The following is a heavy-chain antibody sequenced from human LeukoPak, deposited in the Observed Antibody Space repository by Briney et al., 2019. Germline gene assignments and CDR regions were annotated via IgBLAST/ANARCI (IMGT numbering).Heavy chain of an antibody. J-gene: IGHJ4*02. V-gene: IGHV4-39*01. CDR1: GGSISSSSYY. D-gene: IGHD3-10*01. CDR3: ARHMPYGSGSYSPDY. CDR2: IYYSGST. Sequence: SETLSLTCTVSGGSISSSSYYWGWIRQPPGKGLEWIGSIYYSGSTYYNPSLKSRVTISVDTSKNQFSLKLSSVTAADTAVYHCARHMPYGSGSYSPDYWGQGTLVTVSS.